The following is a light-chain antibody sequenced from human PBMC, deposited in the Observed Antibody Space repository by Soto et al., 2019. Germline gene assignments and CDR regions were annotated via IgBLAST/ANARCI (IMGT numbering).Light chain of an antibody. V-gene: IGKV1-5*03. CDR2: KAS. CDR3: QQYNSYPWT. J-gene: IGKJ1*01. Sequence: DIQMTQSPSTLSASVGDRVTITCRASESINNWLAWYQQKPGKAPKLLIYKASSLESGVPSRFSGSGSGTEFTLTISSLQPDDFTTYYCQQYNSYPWTFGQGTEVEVK. CDR1: ESINNW.